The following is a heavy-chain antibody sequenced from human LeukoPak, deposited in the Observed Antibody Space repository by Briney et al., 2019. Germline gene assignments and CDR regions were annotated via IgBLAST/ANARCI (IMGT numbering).Heavy chain of an antibody. V-gene: IGHV3-7*01. J-gene: IGHJ4*02. CDR1: GFTFSSYA. CDR3: ATEGSGWYPFEY. CDR2: IKQDGSQN. Sequence: GGSLRLSCAASGFTFSSYAMSWVRQAPGKGLEWVANIKQDGSQNYYVDSVKGRFTISRDNAKNSLSLQMNSLRAEDTAVYYCATEGSGWYPFEYWGQGTLVTVSS. D-gene: IGHD6-19*01.